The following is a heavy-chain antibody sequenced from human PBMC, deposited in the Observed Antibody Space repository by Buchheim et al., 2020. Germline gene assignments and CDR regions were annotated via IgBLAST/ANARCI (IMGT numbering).Heavy chain of an antibody. Sequence: EVQLVESGGGLVQPGGSLRLSCAASGFTFSSYWMHWVRQAPGKGLVWVSRINSDGSSTSYADSVKGRCTISRDNAKNTLYLQMNSLRAEDTAVYYCARVTDIVVVVAATPYGMDVWGQGTT. V-gene: IGHV3-74*01. J-gene: IGHJ6*02. CDR3: ARVTDIVVVVAATPYGMDV. CDR1: GFTFSSYW. CDR2: INSDGSST. D-gene: IGHD2-15*01.